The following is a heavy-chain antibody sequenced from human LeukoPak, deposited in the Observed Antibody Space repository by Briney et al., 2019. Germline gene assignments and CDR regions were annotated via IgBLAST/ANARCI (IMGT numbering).Heavy chain of an antibody. Sequence: GGSLRLSCAASGYTFSHYSVNWVRQAPGKGLEWVSSISSTSDYIYYADSVKGRFTISRDNTKSSLYLQMNSLRAEDTAVYYCVSGNDPDSTWENYRLDAFYIWGQGTTVIVSS. D-gene: IGHD3-16*02. V-gene: IGHV3-21*01. CDR1: GYTFSHYS. J-gene: IGHJ3*02. CDR2: ISSTSDYI. CDR3: VSGNDPDSTWENYRLDAFYI.